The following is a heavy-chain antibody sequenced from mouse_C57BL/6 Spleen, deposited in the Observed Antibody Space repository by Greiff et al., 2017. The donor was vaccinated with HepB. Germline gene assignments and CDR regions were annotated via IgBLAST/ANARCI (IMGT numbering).Heavy chain of an antibody. D-gene: IGHD1-1*01. J-gene: IGHJ4*01. CDR2: IYPGNSDT. CDR3: TRSEDYYGSNYAMDY. Sequence: EVQRVESGTVLARPGASVKMSCKTSGYTFTSYWMHWVKQRPGQGLEWIGAIYPGNSDTSYNQKFKGKAKLTAVTSASTAYMELSSLTNEDSAVYYCTRSEDYYGSNYAMDYWGQGTSVTVSS. V-gene: IGHV1-5*01. CDR1: GYTFTSYW.